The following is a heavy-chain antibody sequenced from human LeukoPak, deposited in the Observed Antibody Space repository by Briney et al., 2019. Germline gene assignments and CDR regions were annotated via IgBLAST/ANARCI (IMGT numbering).Heavy chain of an antibody. CDR2: INPNSGGT. J-gene: IGHJ5*01. D-gene: IGHD2-2*01. CDR1: GYTFTGYY. V-gene: IGHV1-2*02. CDR3: ARDPLVVPADYNWFDS. Sequence: ASVKVSCKASGYTFTGYYMHWVRQAPGQGLEWKGWINPNSGGTNYAQKFQGRVTMTSATSISTAYMELSRLRSDDTAVYYCARDPLVVPADYNWFDSWGQGTLVTVSS.